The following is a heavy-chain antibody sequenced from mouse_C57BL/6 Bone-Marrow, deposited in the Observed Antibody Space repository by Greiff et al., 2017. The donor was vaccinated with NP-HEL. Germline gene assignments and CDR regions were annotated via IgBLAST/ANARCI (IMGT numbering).Heavy chain of an antibody. J-gene: IGHJ2*01. CDR3: ASNFFDY. CDR2: IDPSDSET. V-gene: IGHV1-52*01. CDR1: GYTFTSYW. Sequence: QVHVKQPGAELVRPGSSVKLSCKASGYTFTSYWMHWVKQRPIQGLEWIGNIDPSDSETHYNQKFKDKATLTVDKSSSTAYMQLSSLTSEDSAVYYCASNFFDYWGQGTTLTVSS. D-gene: IGHD4-1*01.